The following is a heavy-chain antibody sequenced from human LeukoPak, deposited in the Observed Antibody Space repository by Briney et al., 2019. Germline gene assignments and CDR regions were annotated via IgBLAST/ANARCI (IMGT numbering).Heavy chain of an antibody. V-gene: IGHV3-30-3*01. D-gene: IGHD6-19*01. Sequence: GGSLRLSCAASGFTFSSYAMHWVRQAPGKGLEWVAVISYDGSNKYYADSVKGRFTISRDNSKNTLYLQMNSLRAEDTAVYYCARGRVSAVAGTGILDYWGQGTLVTVSS. CDR2: ISYDGSNK. J-gene: IGHJ4*02. CDR1: GFTFSSYA. CDR3: ARGRVSAVAGTGILDY.